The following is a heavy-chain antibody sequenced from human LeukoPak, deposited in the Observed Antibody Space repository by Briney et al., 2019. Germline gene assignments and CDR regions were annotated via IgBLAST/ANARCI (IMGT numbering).Heavy chain of an antibody. CDR3: ARMAMDPAMVTNFFDL. CDR2: IHPSGGGT. V-gene: IGHV1-46*01. CDR1: GYTFTDYY. Sequence: ASVKISCKASGYTFTDYYMYWVRQAPGQGPECMGVIHPSGGGTTYAQKFQGRVTLTKDTATSTVYIELSSLRSDDTAVYYCARMAMDPAMVTNFFDLWGQGALLIVSA. J-gene: IGHJ4*02. D-gene: IGHD5-18*01.